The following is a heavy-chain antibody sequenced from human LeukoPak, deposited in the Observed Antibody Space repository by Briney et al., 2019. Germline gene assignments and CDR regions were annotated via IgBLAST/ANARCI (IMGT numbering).Heavy chain of an antibody. CDR2: ISYDGNNK. J-gene: IGHJ4*02. CDR3: AKGEYSDTWTPDY. Sequence: GGSLRLSCAASGFTFSSYGIHWVRQAPGKGLEWVAVISYDGNNKYYADSVKGRFTISRDNSKNTLSLQMNNLRPEDTAVYYCAKGEYSDTWTPDYWGQGTLVTVSS. D-gene: IGHD6-6*01. V-gene: IGHV3-30*18. CDR1: GFTFSSYG.